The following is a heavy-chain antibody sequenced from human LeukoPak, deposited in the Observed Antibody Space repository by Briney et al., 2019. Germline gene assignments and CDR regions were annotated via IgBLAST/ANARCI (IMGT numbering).Heavy chain of an antibody. J-gene: IGHJ6*03. CDR2: IYYSGST. CDR3: ARSGTMVRGVYDQYMDV. D-gene: IGHD3-10*01. V-gene: IGHV4-59*08. Sequence: PSETLSLTCTVSGGSISSYSWSWIRQPPGKGLEWIGYIYYSGSTSYNPSLKSRVTISLDTSKNQLSLKLSSVTAADTAVYYCARSGTMVRGVYDQYMDVWGKGTTVTVSS. CDR1: GGSISSYS.